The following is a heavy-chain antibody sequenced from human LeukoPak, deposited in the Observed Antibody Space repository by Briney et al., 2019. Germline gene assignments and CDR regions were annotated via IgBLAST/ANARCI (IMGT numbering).Heavy chain of an antibody. CDR2: IFALPSIT. J-gene: IGHJ6*03. CDR1: VGTFISYT. CDR3: ARDPMSGTQGRATTNYYNYYMDV. V-gene: IGHV1-69*04. Sequence: ASVKVSCKGSVGTFISYTTSWVRQAPRQGLEWMGRIFALPSITNYVQKIHGRVTITADTSTSTPSVERSSLRSQATPVYYCARDPMSGTQGRATTNYYNYYMDVSGKGTTFTVSS. D-gene: IGHD1-26*01.